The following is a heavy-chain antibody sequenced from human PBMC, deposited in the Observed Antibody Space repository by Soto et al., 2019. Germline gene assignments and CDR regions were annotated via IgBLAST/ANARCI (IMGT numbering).Heavy chain of an antibody. Sequence: QVQLHESGPGLVKSSQTLSLTCTVSGVSISGGGYYWGWIRQHPGKGLEWIGNIYYSGSTYYNPSLESRVSISVATSENQFSLDLSSVTAADTAGYCGATVERNDLFGLFDSLCQGTLVTFSS. V-gene: IGHV4-31*03. CDR2: IYYSGST. J-gene: IGHJ4*02. CDR3: ATVERNDLFGLFDS. CDR1: GVSISGGGYY. D-gene: IGHD3-10*02.